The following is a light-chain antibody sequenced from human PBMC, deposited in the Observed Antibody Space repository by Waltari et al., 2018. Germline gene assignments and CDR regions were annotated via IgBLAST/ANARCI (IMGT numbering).Light chain of an antibody. CDR2: QDS. CDR1: QLGHTY. Sequence: SYELTQPPSVSVSPGQTASITCPGDQLGHTYINWYQQNAGQSPVLVIFQDSNRPSGIPERFSGSNSGNTATLTISGTQAMDEADYYCQTWDSISDVLFGGGTKPTVL. V-gene: IGLV3-1*01. CDR3: QTWDSISDVL. J-gene: IGLJ2*01.